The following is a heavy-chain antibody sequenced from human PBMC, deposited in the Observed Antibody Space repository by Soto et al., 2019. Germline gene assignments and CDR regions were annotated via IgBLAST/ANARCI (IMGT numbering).Heavy chain of an antibody. Sequence: VQLVESGGGVVQPGRSLRLSCAASGFTFSDYSMNWVRQAPGKGLEWVSFVSSSSTYIYYADSVKGRFTISRDNAKNSVYLQMNDLRVEDTAVYFCARNTRTAKNPWFDPWGQGTLVTVSS. D-gene: IGHD1-7*01. J-gene: IGHJ5*02. CDR3: ARNTRTAKNPWFDP. CDR2: VSSSSTYI. CDR1: GFTFSDYS. V-gene: IGHV3-21*01.